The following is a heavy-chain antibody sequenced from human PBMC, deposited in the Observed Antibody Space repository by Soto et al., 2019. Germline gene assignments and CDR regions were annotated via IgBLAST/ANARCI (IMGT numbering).Heavy chain of an antibody. D-gene: IGHD6-19*01. CDR2: IIPIFGTE. Sequence: QVQLVQSGAEVKKPGSSVKVSCKASGGTFSSYAISWVRQAPGQGREGMGGIIPIFGTENYAQKFQDRVTITADAATSTAYVELSNLRSEKTAVYYCERAPMAVAGTYWFDQWGQGTLVTVSS. V-gene: IGHV1-69*01. CDR1: GGTFSSYA. CDR3: ERAPMAVAGTYWFDQ. J-gene: IGHJ5*02.